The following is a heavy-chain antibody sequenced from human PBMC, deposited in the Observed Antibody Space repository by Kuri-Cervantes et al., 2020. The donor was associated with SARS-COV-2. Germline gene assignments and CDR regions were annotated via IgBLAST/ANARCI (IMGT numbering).Heavy chain of an antibody. CDR2: IYWNDDK. CDR1: GFSLSTSGVG. Sequence: SGPTLVKPTQTLTLTCTFSGFSLSTSGVGVGWIRQPPGKALEWLALIYWNDDKRYSPSLKSRLTITKDTSKNQVVLTMTNMDPVDTATYYRAHRHRGYSSSWYWVFDYWGQGTLVTVSS. D-gene: IGHD6-13*01. V-gene: IGHV2-5*01. J-gene: IGHJ4*02. CDR3: AHRHRGYSSSWYWVFDY.